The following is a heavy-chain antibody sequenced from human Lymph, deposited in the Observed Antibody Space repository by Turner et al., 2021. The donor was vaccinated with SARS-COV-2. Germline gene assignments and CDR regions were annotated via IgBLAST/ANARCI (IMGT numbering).Heavy chain of an antibody. Sequence: QVQLVQSGAGVTRPRASVTVPCQAPRYTFTSYDINWVRQATGQGLEWMGWMNPNSGNTGYAQTFQGRVTMTRNTSISTAYMELSSLRSEETAVYNCARGRYSGGGMDVWGQGTTVTVSS. CDR1: RYTFTSYD. CDR3: ARGRYSGGGMDV. V-gene: IGHV1-8*02. CDR2: MNPNSGNT. D-gene: IGHD1-26*01. J-gene: IGHJ6*02.